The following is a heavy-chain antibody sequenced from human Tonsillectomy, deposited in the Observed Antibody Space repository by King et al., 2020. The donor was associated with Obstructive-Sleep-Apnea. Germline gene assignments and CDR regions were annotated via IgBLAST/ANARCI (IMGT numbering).Heavy chain of an antibody. CDR3: AKELGIAVAGTWAFDY. J-gene: IGHJ4*02. CDR2: ISGSGGTT. CDR1: GFTFSSYA. Sequence: VQLVESGGGLVQPGGSLRLSCAASGFTFSSYAMSWVRQAPGKGLEWVSAISGSGGTTYYADSGKGRFTIPRDNSKNTLYLQMNSLRAEDPAVYYCAKELGIAVAGTWAFDYWGQGTLVTVSS. D-gene: IGHD6-19*01. V-gene: IGHV3-23*04.